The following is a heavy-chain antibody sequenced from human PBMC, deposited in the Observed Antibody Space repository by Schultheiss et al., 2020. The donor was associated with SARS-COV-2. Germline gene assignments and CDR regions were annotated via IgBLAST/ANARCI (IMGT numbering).Heavy chain of an antibody. Sequence: GGSLRLSCAASGFTFSSYGMHWVRQAPGKGLEWVANIKQDGSEKYYVDSVKGRFTISRDNAKNSLYLQMNSLRAEDTAVYYCAKTYYDFWSGYRYWGQGTLVTVSS. CDR3: AKTYYDFWSGYRY. D-gene: IGHD3-3*01. J-gene: IGHJ4*02. CDR2: IKQDGSEK. V-gene: IGHV3-7*01. CDR1: GFTFSSYG.